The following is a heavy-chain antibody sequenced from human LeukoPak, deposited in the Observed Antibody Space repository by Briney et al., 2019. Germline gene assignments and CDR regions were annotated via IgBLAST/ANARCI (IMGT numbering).Heavy chain of an antibody. Sequence: GGSLRLSCSASGFTFTSYGISWVRQAPGQGLEWMGWISAYNGNTNYAQKLQGRVTMTTDTSTSTAYMELRSLRSDDTAVYYCARAPGQLVPFDYWGQGTLVTVSS. V-gene: IGHV1-18*01. CDR3: ARAPGQLVPFDY. D-gene: IGHD6-13*01. CDR1: GFTFTSYG. CDR2: ISAYNGNT. J-gene: IGHJ4*02.